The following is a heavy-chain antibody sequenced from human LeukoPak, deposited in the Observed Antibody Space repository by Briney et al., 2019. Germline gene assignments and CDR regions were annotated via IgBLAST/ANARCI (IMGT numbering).Heavy chain of an antibody. D-gene: IGHD2-2*01. Sequence: GGSLRLSCAASGFTFSSYAMSWVRRAPGKGLEWVSAISGSGGSTYYADSVKGRFTISRDNSKNTLYLQMNSLRAEDTAVYYCAKEGKYQLLFRNYYFDYWGQGTLVTVSS. CDR2: ISGSGGST. CDR1: GFTFSSYA. V-gene: IGHV3-23*01. J-gene: IGHJ4*02. CDR3: AKEGKYQLLFRNYYFDY.